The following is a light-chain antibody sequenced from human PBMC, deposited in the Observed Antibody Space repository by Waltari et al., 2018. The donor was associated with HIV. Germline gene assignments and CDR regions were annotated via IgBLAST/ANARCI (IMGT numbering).Light chain of an antibody. J-gene: IGKJ5*01. V-gene: IGKV1-39*01. CDR1: QKISRY. CDR3: QQSYGAPFT. Sequence: IQMTQTPSALSASVGDAVTITCRASQKISRYLNWYQKKVVEAPKLLVYGASSLQSGVPARFRGSGSGSEYFLSISSLKSDDFATYFCQQSYGAPFTFG. CDR2: GAS.